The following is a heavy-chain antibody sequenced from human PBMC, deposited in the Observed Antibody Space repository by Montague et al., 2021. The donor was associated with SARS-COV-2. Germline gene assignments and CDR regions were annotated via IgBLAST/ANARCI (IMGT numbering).Heavy chain of an antibody. CDR2: IYYTGST. J-gene: IGHJ2*01. D-gene: IGHD7-27*01. V-gene: IGHV4-31*03. CDR1: GGSISGDNYY. Sequence: TLSLTRTVSGGSISGDNYYWTWIRQHPGKGLEWMAYIYYTGSTYYNPSLQSRLRTSLDTSKNQFSLTLTSVTAADTAIYYCARNRGWGSRGAGYIDLWGRGTLVTVSS. CDR3: ARNRGWGSRGAGYIDL.